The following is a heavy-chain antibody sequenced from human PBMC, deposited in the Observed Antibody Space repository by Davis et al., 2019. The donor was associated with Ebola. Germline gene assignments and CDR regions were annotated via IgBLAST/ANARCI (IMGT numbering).Heavy chain of an antibody. CDR2: IYYSGST. V-gene: IGHV4-39*01. D-gene: IGHD4-17*01. CDR3: ARQDSTLGDYYYYGMDV. CDR1: GGSISSSSYY. Sequence: MPGGSLRLSCAVSGGSISSSSYYWGWIRQPPGKGLEWIGSIYYSGSTYYNPSLKSRVSISVDTSKSQFSLKLSSVTAADTAVYYCARQDSTLGDYYYYGMDVWGQGTTVTVSS. J-gene: IGHJ6*02.